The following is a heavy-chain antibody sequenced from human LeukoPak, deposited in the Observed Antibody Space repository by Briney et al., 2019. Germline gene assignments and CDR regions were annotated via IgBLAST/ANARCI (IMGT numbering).Heavy chain of an antibody. V-gene: IGHV3-23*01. CDR2: ISGSGGST. J-gene: IGHJ5*02. Sequence: GGSLILSCAASGFTFSSYAMSWVRQAPGKGLEWVSAISGSGGSTYYADSVKGRFTISRDNSKNTLYLQMNSLRAEDTAVYYCAKGLRGYSYGPYNWFDPWGQGTLVTVSS. CDR3: AKGLRGYSYGPYNWFDP. D-gene: IGHD5-18*01. CDR1: GFTFSSYA.